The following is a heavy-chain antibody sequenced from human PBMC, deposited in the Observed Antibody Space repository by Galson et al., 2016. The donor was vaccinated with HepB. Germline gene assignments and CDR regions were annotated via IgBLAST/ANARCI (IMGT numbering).Heavy chain of an antibody. CDR1: GGSISSSDYY. CDR3: ARVRYFRQHNCFDP. CDR2: IYYSGST. Sequence: TLSLTCTVSGGSISSSDYYWGWIRQPPGKGLEWIGYIYYSGSTYYNPSLKSRVTISVDTSKNQLSLKLSSVTAADTAVYYCARVRYFRQHNCFDPWGQGTLVTVSS. V-gene: IGHV4-30-4*08. D-gene: IGHD3-9*01. J-gene: IGHJ5*02.